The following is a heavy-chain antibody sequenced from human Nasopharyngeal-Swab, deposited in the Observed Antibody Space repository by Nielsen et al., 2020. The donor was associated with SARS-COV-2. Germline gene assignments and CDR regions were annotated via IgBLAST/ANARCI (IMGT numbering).Heavy chain of an antibody. CDR2: INAGNGNT. Sequence: ASVKVSCKASGGTFSSYAMHWVRQAPGQRLEWMGWINAGNGNTKYSQKFQGRVTITRDTSASTAYMELSSPRSEDTAVYYCARERGVVVVAAKVFHPIPARFDPWGQGTLVTVSS. J-gene: IGHJ5*02. CDR1: GGTFSSYA. CDR3: ARERGVVVVAAKVFHPIPARFDP. D-gene: IGHD2-15*01. V-gene: IGHV1-3*01.